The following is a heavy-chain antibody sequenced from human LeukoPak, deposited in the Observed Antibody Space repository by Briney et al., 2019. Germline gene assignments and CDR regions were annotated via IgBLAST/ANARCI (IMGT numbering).Heavy chain of an antibody. CDR1: GGSISNYY. CDR3: ARVTGYMTEDYFDY. CDR2: IYYSGNT. J-gene: IGHJ4*02. V-gene: IGHV4-39*07. D-gene: IGHD6-13*01. Sequence: SETLSLTCTVSGGSISNYYWGWIRQAPGKGLEWIGSIYYSGNTYYNSSLKSRVTISVDTSKNQFSLRLSSVTAADTAVYYCARVTGYMTEDYFDYWGQGTLITVSS.